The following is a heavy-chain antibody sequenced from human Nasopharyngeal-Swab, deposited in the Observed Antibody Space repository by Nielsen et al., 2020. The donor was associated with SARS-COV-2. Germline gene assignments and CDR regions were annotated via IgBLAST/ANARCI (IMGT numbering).Heavy chain of an antibody. J-gene: IGHJ6*02. CDR3: AKDRRIAARSYYYGMDV. Sequence: GGSLRLSCAASGFTFSSYGMHWVRQAPGKGLEWVAVISYDGSNKYYADSVKGRFTISRDNSKNTLYLQMYSLRAEDTAVYYCAKDRRIAARSYYYGMDVWGQGTTVTVSS. CDR1: GFTFSSYG. CDR2: ISYDGSNK. V-gene: IGHV3-30*18. D-gene: IGHD6-6*01.